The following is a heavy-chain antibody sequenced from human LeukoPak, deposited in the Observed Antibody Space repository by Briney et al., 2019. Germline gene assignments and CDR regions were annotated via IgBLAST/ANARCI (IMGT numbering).Heavy chain of an antibody. CDR1: GYSFTSYW. D-gene: IGHD6-19*01. CDR2: IDPSDSYT. V-gene: IGHV5-10-1*01. Sequence: GESLKISCKGSGYSFTSYWISWVRQMPGKDLEWMGRIDPSDSYTNYSPSFQGHVTISADKSSSTAYLQWSSLKASDNAMYYCARLVSAAVAAEWGQGTLVTVSS. CDR3: ARLVSAAVAAE. J-gene: IGHJ4*02.